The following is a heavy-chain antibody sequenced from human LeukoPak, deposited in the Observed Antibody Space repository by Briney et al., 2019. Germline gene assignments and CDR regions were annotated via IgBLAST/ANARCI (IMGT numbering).Heavy chain of an antibody. CDR2: ISSSSSTI. V-gene: IGHV3-48*01. CDR1: GFTFSSYS. J-gene: IGHJ4*02. Sequence: GGSLRLSCAASGFTFSSYSMNWVRQAPGKGLEWVSYISSSSSTIYYADSVKGRFTISRDNAKNMLYLQMNSLRAEDTAVYYCARNLYYYDSSGYYYYWGQGTLVTVSS. D-gene: IGHD3-22*01. CDR3: ARNLYYYDSSGYYYY.